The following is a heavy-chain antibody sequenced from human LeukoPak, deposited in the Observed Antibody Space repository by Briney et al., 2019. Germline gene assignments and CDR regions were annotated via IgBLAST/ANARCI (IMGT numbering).Heavy chain of an antibody. D-gene: IGHD6-13*01. V-gene: IGHV3-9*01. CDR1: GFTFDDYA. CDR3: AKAGYSSSWTLGTFDY. CDR2: ISWNSGSI. J-gene: IGHJ4*02. Sequence: PGRSLRLSCAASGFTFDDYAMHWVRQAPGKGLEWVSGISWNSGSIGYADSVKGRFTISRGNAKNSLYLQMNSLRAEDTALYYCAKAGYSSSWTLGTFDYWGQGTLVTVSS.